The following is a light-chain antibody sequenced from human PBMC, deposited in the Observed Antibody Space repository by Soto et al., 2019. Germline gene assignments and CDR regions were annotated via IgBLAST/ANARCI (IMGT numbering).Light chain of an antibody. Sequence: EIVLTQSPGTLSLSPGERATLSCRASQSVCTTYLAWYQQKPGQAPRLLIYGAASRATGIPDRFSGIGSGTDFTITISRLEPEDFGVYYCQQYASSPQTCGQGTKVEIK. CDR3: QQYASSPQT. J-gene: IGKJ1*01. CDR2: GAA. CDR1: QSVCTTY. V-gene: IGKV3-20*01.